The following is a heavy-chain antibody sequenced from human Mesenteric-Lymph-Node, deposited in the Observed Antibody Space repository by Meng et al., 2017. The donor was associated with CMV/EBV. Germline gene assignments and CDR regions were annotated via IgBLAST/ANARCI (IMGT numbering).Heavy chain of an antibody. Sequence: QVQLVQSGAGVKMPGASVKVSCNASGYNSGFYIHWVRQAPGQGLEWMGRINPNSGDTNYAQKFQGRVTLTRDTSISTAYMEMSRLRSDDTAMYYCASSDGVYWGQGTLVTVSS. CDR3: ASSDGVY. CDR1: GYNSGFY. D-gene: IGHD2-8*01. V-gene: IGHV1-2*06. CDR2: INPNSGDT. J-gene: IGHJ4*02.